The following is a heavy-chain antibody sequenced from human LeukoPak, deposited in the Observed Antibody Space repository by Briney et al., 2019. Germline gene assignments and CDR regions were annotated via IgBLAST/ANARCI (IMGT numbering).Heavy chain of an antibody. J-gene: IGHJ4*02. CDR3: ARNYGALDN. D-gene: IGHD4-17*01. CDR2: INQDGSET. CDR1: GFTFSSYA. Sequence: GGSLRLSCAASGFTFSSYAMSWVRQAPGKGLEWVANINQDGSETYYVDSVKGRFTISRDDAENSLYLQMDGLRADDTALYHCARNYGALDNWGQGTLVTVSS. V-gene: IGHV3-7*01.